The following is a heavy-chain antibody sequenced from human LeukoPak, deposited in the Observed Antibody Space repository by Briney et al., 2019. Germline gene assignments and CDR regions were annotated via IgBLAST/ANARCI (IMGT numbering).Heavy chain of an antibody. CDR1: GYTLTELS. CDR3: ATSGYPPAAFDY. D-gene: IGHD5-12*01. CDR2: FDPEDGET. V-gene: IGHV1-24*01. Sequence: RASVKVSFKVSGYTLTELSMHWVRQAPGKGLEWMGGFDPEDGETIYSQKFQGRVTMTEDTSKDKAYMELSSLRSEDTAVYYCATSGYPPAAFDYWGRGTLVTVSS. J-gene: IGHJ4*02.